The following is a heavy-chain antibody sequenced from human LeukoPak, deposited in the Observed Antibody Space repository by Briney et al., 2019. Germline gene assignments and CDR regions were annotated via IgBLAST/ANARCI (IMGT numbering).Heavy chain of an antibody. CDR1: GFTFSTYW. J-gene: IGHJ4*02. D-gene: IGHD6-13*01. Sequence: PGGSLRLSCSASGFTFSTYWMQWVRQTPGKGLVWISRINTDGSSTTYADSVKGRFTISRDNAKNTLFLQMNSLGAEDTAVYYCARTSGSNWPVYYWGQGTLVTVSS. CDR3: ARTSGSNWPVYY. CDR2: INTDGSST. V-gene: IGHV3-74*01.